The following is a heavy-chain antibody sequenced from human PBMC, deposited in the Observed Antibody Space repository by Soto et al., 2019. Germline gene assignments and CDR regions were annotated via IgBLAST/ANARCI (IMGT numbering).Heavy chain of an antibody. Sequence: SETLSLTCPVSGGSVSSGSYYWSWIRQPPGKGLEWIGYIYYSGSTNYNPSLKSRVTISVDTSKNQFSVKLSSVTAADTAVYYCASSSGNSYGYPDAFDIWGQGTMVTV. V-gene: IGHV4-61*01. J-gene: IGHJ3*02. CDR2: IYYSGST. D-gene: IGHD5-18*01. CDR1: GGSVSSGSYY. CDR3: ASSSGNSYGYPDAFDI.